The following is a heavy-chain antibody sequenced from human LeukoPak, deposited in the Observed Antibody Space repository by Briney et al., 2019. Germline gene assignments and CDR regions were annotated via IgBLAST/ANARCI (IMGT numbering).Heavy chain of an antibody. D-gene: IGHD3-22*01. CDR3: ARAAYDNSGYLTL. Sequence: GGSLRLSCVASGFTFSDHYMDWVRQAPGKGLEWVGRSRNRVNAYSTVYAALVKSRFTISRDDSGNSLCLQMNSLRAEDTAVYYCARAAYDNSGYLTLWGQGTLVTVSS. V-gene: IGHV3-72*01. CDR2: SRNRVNAYST. J-gene: IGHJ4*02. CDR1: GFTFSDHY.